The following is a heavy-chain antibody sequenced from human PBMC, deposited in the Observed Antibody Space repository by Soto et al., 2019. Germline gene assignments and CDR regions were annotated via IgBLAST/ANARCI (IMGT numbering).Heavy chain of an antibody. V-gene: IGHV4-59*08. CDR3: VGSGYSPFDY. CDR2: IYYSGTT. D-gene: IGHD3-22*01. Sequence: SETLSLTCTVSGASISSYYWSWIRQPPGNGLEWIGFIYYSGTTNYNPSLKSRVTISVDTSKNQFSLKLTSVTAADTAVYYCVGSGYSPFDYWGQGTLVTVSS. CDR1: GASISSYY. J-gene: IGHJ4*02.